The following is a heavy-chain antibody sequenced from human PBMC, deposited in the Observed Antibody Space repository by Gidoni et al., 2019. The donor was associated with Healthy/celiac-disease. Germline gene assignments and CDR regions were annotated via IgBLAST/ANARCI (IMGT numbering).Heavy chain of an antibody. V-gene: IGHV3-23*01. Sequence: EVQLLESGGGLVQPVGSFRLSCAASGFTFGSYAMIWVRKAPGKGMEWVSAISGSGGSTYYSDSGKGRFTISRDNSKNTLYLQMNSLRAEDTAVYYCAKMGDRSGWYEGWFDPWGQGTLVTVSS. D-gene: IGHD6-19*01. CDR3: AKMGDRSGWYEGWFDP. CDR2: ISGSGGST. CDR1: GFTFGSYA. J-gene: IGHJ5*02.